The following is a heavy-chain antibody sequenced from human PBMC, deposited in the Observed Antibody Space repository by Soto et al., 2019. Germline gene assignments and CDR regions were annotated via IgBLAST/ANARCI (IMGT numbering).Heavy chain of an antibody. V-gene: IGHV1-69*13. CDR2: IIPIFGTA. Sequence: SVKVSCKASGGTFSSYAISWVRQAPGQGLEWMGGIIPIFGTANYAQKFQGRVTITADESTSTAYMELRSLRSDDTAVYYCARDQERYYYYYGMDVWGQGTTVTVSS. CDR1: GGTFSSYA. J-gene: IGHJ6*02. CDR3: ARDQERYYYYYGMDV.